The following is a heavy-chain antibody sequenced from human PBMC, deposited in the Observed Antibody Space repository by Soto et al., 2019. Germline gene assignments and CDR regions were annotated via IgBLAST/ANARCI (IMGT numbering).Heavy chain of an antibody. CDR2: IIPIFGTA. CDR3: ARVWVTIFGVVTPPYYHSGMDV. Sequence: GASVKVSCKASGGTFGSYAISWVRHAPGKGLEWMGGIIPIFGTANYAQKFQGRVTITADESTSTAYMELSSLRSEDTAVYYCARVWVTIFGVVTPPYYHSGMDVWGQRTTVPVS. J-gene: IGHJ6*02. V-gene: IGHV1-69*13. D-gene: IGHD3-3*01. CDR1: GGTFGSYA.